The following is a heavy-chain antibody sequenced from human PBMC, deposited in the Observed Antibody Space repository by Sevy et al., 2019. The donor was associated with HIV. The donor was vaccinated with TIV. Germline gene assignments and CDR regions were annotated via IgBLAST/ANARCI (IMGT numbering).Heavy chain of an antibody. J-gene: IGHJ4*02. CDR3: ARGLVYCGGDCFDY. V-gene: IGHV1-69*06. Sequence: ASVKVSCKASGGTFSSYAISWVRQAPRQGLEWMGGIIPIFGTANYAQKFQGRVTITADKSTSTAYMELSSLRSEDTAVYYCARGLVYCGGDCFDYWGQGTLVTVSS. CDR2: IIPIFGTA. D-gene: IGHD2-21*02. CDR1: GGTFSSYA.